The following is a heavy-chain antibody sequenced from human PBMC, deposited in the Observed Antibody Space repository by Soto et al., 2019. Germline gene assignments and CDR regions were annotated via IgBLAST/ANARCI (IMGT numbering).Heavy chain of an antibody. CDR3: ARQRGEWELQGPAPVTNWFDP. Sequence: PSETLSLTCTVSGGTISSSSYYWGWIRKPPGKGLEWIGSIYYSGSTYYNPSLKSRVTISVDTSKNQFSLKLSSVTAADTAVYYCARQRGEWELQGPAPVTNWFDPWGQGTLVTVSS. D-gene: IGHD1-26*01. V-gene: IGHV4-39*01. CDR2: IYYSGST. CDR1: GGTISSSSYY. J-gene: IGHJ5*02.